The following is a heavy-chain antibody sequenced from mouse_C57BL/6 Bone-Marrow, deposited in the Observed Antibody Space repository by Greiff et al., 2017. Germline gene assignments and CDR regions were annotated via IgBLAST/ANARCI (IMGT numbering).Heavy chain of an antibody. CDR2: IYPGGGYT. CDR3: ARSGYPVPFDY. Sequence: VQLQQSGAELVRPGTSVKMSCKASGYTFTNYWIGWAKQRPGHGLEWIGDIYPGGGYTNYTEKFKGKATLTADKSSSTADMQFSSLTSEDAAIYYCARSGYPVPFDYWGQGTTLTVSS. V-gene: IGHV1-63*01. D-gene: IGHD1-2*01. J-gene: IGHJ2*01. CDR1: GYTFTNYW.